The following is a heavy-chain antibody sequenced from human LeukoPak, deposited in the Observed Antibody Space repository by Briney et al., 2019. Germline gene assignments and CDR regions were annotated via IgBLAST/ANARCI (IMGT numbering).Heavy chain of an antibody. CDR3: AREKLGHSSWYAGVYFDY. V-gene: IGHV1-69*13. J-gene: IGHJ4*02. CDR1: GGTFSSYA. CDR2: IIPIFGTA. D-gene: IGHD6-13*01. Sequence: ASVKVSCKASGGTFSSYAISWVRQAPGQGLEWMGGIIPIFGTANYARKFQGRVTITADESTSTAYMELSSLRSEDTAVYYCAREKLGHSSWYAGVYFDYWGQGTLVTVSS.